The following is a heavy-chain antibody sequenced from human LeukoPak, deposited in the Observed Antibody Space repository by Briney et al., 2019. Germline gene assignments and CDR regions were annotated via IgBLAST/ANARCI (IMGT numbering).Heavy chain of an antibody. V-gene: IGHV3-23*01. J-gene: IGHJ4*02. CDR2: TTDSGAST. CDR3: ARRDVVVTGYYFDY. CDR1: GFSFCSYG. Sequence: GGSLRLSCAASGFSFCSYGMSWVRQAPGKGLEWDSTTTDSGASTWYADSVKGGFTISRENSKNTLQLQMNSLRAEDTAVYYCARRDVVVTGYYFDYWGQGILVTVSS. D-gene: IGHD2-21*02.